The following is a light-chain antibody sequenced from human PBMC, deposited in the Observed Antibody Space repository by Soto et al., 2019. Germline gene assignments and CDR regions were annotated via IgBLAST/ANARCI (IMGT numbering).Light chain of an antibody. J-gene: IGKJ2*01. CDR2: GAS. V-gene: IGKV3-15*01. CDR1: QSVGSG. Sequence: EIVMTQSPATLSVSPGERATLSCRASQSVGSGLSWYQQKPDQAPRLLIYGASTRATGIPARFSGSGSGTEFTLTISSLQSEDSAVYYCQQYNSWPPYTFGQGT. CDR3: QQYNSWPPYT.